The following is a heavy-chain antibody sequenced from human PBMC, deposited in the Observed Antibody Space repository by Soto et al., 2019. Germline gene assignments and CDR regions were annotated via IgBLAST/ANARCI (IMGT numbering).Heavy chain of an antibody. D-gene: IGHD3-3*01. CDR2: ISGSSSYI. CDR3: ARDDYDFWSGLSYGMDV. V-gene: IGHV3-21*01. CDR1: GFTFSSYS. J-gene: IGHJ6*02. Sequence: PGGSLRLSCAASGFTFSSYSLSWVRQAPGKGLEWVSSISGSSSYIYYADSVKGRFTSSRDNAKNSLYLQMNSLRAEDTAVYYCARDDYDFWSGLSYGMDVWGQGTTVT.